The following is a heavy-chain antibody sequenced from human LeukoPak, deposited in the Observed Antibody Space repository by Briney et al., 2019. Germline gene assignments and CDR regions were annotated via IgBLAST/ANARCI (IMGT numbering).Heavy chain of an antibody. Sequence: SETLSLTCTVSGDSVSNGNYYWSWLRQPPGKALEWIGYIYYAGKTYYNPSLEGRVTILVDTSRNHFSVKLSSVTAADTAVYYCARSQNYYGSGDYWSQGTLVTVSS. CDR3: ARSQNYYGSGDY. J-gene: IGHJ4*02. CDR2: IYYAGKT. V-gene: IGHV4-61*03. D-gene: IGHD3-10*01. CDR1: GDSVSNGNYY.